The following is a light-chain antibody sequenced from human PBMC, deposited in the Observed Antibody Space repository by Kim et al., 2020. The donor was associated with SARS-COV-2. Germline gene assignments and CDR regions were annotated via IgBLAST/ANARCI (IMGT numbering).Light chain of an antibody. J-gene: IGKJ3*01. CDR3: QQSYITPFT. CDR2: AAS. CDR1: QTITSH. Sequence: ASVGDRVTSTCRTSQTITSHLNWYQKKPGRAPKLLISAASTLQGGVPSRFSGSGSETDFTLTISSLQPEDFATYFCQQSYITPFTFGPGTKVDIK. V-gene: IGKV1-39*01.